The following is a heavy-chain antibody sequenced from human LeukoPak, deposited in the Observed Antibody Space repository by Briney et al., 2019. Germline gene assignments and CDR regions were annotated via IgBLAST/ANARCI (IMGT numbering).Heavy chain of an antibody. V-gene: IGHV3-64D*06. D-gene: IGHD1-1*01. CDR3: VREGLERRTNFDY. CDR2: ISMNVQTT. CDR1: GSTFSSYA. Sequence: GGSLRLSCTASGSTFSSYAMSWVRQAPGKGLQYVSGISMNVQTTYYAGSVKGRFTISRDSSKNTVYLQMNSLTAEDTAVYYCVREGLERRTNFDYWGQGTLVSVSS. J-gene: IGHJ4*02.